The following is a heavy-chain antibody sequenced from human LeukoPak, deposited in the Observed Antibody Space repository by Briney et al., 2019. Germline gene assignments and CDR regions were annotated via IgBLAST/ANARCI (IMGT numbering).Heavy chain of an antibody. D-gene: IGHD4-17*01. CDR3: AREPLYGASLVPFDI. CDR1: GFTFSSYS. Sequence: TGGSLRLSCAASGFTFSSYSMNWVRQAPGKGLEWVSSISSSSSSYIYYADSVKGRFTISRDNAKNSLYLQMNSLRAEDTAVYYCAREPLYGASLVPFDIWGQGTMVTVSS. J-gene: IGHJ3*02. V-gene: IGHV3-21*01. CDR2: ISSSSSSYI.